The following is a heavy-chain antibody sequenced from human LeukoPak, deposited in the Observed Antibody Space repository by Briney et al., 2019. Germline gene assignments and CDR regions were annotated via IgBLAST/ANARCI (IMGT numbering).Heavy chain of an antibody. CDR2: IRYDGSNK. V-gene: IGHV3-30*02. Sequence: GGSLRLSCAASGFTFSSYGMHWVRQAPGKGLEGVAFIRYDGSNKYYADSVKGRFTISRDNSKNTLYLQMNSLRAEDTAVYYCAKDKRITMVRGPNWFDPWGQGTLVTVSS. J-gene: IGHJ5*02. D-gene: IGHD3-10*01. CDR1: GFTFSSYG. CDR3: AKDKRITMVRGPNWFDP.